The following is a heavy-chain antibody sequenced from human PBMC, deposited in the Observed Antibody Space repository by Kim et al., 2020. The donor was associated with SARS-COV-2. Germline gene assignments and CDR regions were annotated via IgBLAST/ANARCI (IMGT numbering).Heavy chain of an antibody. Sequence: ASVKVSCKASGYTFTSYAMHWVRQAPGQRLEWMGWINAGNGNTKYSQKFQGRVTITRDTSASTAYMGLSSLRSEDTAVYYCARGGYCSSTSCYRDYGMDVWGQGTTVTVSS. CDR1: GYTFTSYA. CDR3: ARGGYCSSTSCYRDYGMDV. CDR2: INAGNGNT. D-gene: IGHD2-2*02. J-gene: IGHJ6*02. V-gene: IGHV1-3*01.